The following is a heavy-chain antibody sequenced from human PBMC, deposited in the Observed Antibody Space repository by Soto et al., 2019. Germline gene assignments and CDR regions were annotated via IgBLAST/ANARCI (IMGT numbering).Heavy chain of an antibody. CDR3: TTDSRTTLPEIRFDY. D-gene: IGHD1-26*01. CDR2: VKSKADGGSG. J-gene: IGHJ4*01. V-gene: IGHV3-15*07. Sequence: WGSLRLSCAASGFPFSNAWINWVRQDPGKGLEWVGRVKSKADGGSGDYAAPVKGRFVVSRDDSKDIVYLQMNSLKIEDTGVYYCTTDSRTTLPEIRFDYWGHGTQVTVSS. CDR1: GFPFSNAW.